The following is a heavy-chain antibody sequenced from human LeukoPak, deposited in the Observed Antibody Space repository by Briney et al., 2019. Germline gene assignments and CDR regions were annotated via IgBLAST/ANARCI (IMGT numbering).Heavy chain of an antibody. D-gene: IGHD3-22*01. V-gene: IGHV3-21*01. CDR1: GFTFSNYA. CDR2: INGGGSNT. J-gene: IGHJ4*02. CDR3: ARRVPYYYDSSGYSLDY. Sequence: KAGGSLRLSCAASGFTFSNYAMTWVRQAPGKGLEWVSAINGGGSNTYYADSVKGRFTISRDNAKNSLYLQMNSLRAEDTAVYYCARRVPYYYDSSGYSLDYWGQGTLVTVSS.